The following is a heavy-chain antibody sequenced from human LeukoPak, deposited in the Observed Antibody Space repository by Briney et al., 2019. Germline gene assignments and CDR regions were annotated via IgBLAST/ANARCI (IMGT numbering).Heavy chain of an antibody. Sequence: GGCLRLSCAASGFTFSSYAMHWVRQAPGKGLEWVSSISSSSSYIYYADSVKGRFTISRDNAKNSLYLQMTSLRAEDTAVYYCARTGITVAPPFDYWGQGTLVTVSS. CDR2: ISSSSSYI. CDR3: ARTGITVAPPFDY. J-gene: IGHJ4*02. V-gene: IGHV3-21*01. CDR1: GFTFSSYA. D-gene: IGHD4-23*01.